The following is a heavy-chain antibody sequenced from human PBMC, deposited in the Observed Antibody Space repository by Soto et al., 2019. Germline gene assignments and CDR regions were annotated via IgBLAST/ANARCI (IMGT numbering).Heavy chain of an antibody. CDR1: GFTVSSSY. D-gene: IGHD1-26*01. Sequence: EVQLVESGGGLVQPGGSLRLSCAASGFTVSSSYMGWVRQAPGKGLEWVSSIYSGGNTYYADSVRGRFTISTDNSKDTLYLQMNRRRVDDTAMYYCARHVGYYWYFDLWGRGTLVTVSS. CDR2: IYSGGNT. CDR3: ARHVGYYWYFDL. J-gene: IGHJ2*01. V-gene: IGHV3-66*04.